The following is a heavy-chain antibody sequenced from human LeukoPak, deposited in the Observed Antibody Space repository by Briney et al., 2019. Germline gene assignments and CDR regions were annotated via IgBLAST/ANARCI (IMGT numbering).Heavy chain of an antibody. V-gene: IGHV3-66*01. D-gene: IGHD6-19*01. CDR3: ARELVAGGGRRGMDV. Sequence: GGSPRLSCAASGFTVSTNFMSWVRQAPGKGLEWVSVIYSDSRTSYADSVRGRFTISRDNSKNMLHLQMSSLRAEDTAVYYCARELVAGGGRRGMDVWGQGTTVTVSS. CDR1: GFTVSTNF. J-gene: IGHJ6*02. CDR2: IYSDSRT.